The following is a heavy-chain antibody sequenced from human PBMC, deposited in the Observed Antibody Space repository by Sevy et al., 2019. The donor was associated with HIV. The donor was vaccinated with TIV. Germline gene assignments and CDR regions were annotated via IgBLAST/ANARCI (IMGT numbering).Heavy chain of an antibody. CDR2: ISRYNGKT. D-gene: IGHD1-1*01. Sequence: ASVKVSCKASGYTFTSYGISWVRHAPGQGLEWMGWISRYNGKTNYAQKLQGRVTMTTDTSTSTAYMEVRSLRSDDTAVYYCARGYNWNINFDYWGQGTLVTVSS. J-gene: IGHJ4*02. CDR1: GYTFTSYG. CDR3: ARGYNWNINFDY. V-gene: IGHV1-18*01.